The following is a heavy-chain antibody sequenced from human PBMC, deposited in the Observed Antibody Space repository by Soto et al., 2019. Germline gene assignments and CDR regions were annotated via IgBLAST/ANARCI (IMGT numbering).Heavy chain of an antibody. CDR3: ATPDVYGDARTPFRVFDI. CDR1: GGSFSGYY. J-gene: IGHJ3*02. CDR2: INHSGST. D-gene: IGHD4-17*01. Sequence: PSETLSLTCAVYGGSFSGYYWSWIRQPPGKGLEWIGEINHSGSTNYNPSLKSRVTISVDTSKNQFSLKLSSVTAADTAVYYCATPDVYGDARTPFRVFDIWGQGSLVTVSS. V-gene: IGHV4-34*01.